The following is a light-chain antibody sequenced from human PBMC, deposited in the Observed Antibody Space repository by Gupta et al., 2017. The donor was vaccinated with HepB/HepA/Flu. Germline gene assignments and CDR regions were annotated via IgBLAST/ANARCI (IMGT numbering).Light chain of an antibody. CDR2: DAS. CDR3: QQRSNWPPIT. Sequence: EIVLTQSPATLSLSPGERATLSCRASQSVRSFLAWYQQKPGQAPRLLIYDASNRATGIPARFSGRGSGTDFTLTISNLEPEDFAVYYCQQRSNWPPITFGQGTRLEIK. V-gene: IGKV3-11*01. CDR1: QSVRSF. J-gene: IGKJ5*01.